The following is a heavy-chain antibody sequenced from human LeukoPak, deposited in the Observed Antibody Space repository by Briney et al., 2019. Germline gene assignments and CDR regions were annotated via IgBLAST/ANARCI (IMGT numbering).Heavy chain of an antibody. D-gene: IGHD6-13*01. Sequence: GGSLRLSCAASGFTFSSYAMSWVRQAPGKGLEWVSAISGSGGSTYYADSVKGRFTISRDNAKNSLYLQMNSLRAEDTAVYYCARGIAAAGTAYYYYMDVWGKGTTVTVSS. CDR2: ISGSGGST. CDR1: GFTFSSYA. J-gene: IGHJ6*03. CDR3: ARGIAAAGTAYYYYMDV. V-gene: IGHV3-23*01.